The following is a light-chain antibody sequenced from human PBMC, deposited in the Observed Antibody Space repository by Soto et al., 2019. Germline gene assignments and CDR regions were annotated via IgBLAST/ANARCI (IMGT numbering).Light chain of an antibody. V-gene: IGKV3-15*01. CDR2: GAS. CDR1: QSISHN. J-gene: IGKJ1*01. CDR3: QQYNNWWT. Sequence: EIVMTQSPATLSVSPGERATLSCRASQSISHNLAWYHQRPGQAPRLLIYGASTRATGIPARFSGSGSGTEFTLTISSLQSEDFAFYYCQQYNNWWTVGQGTRVEIK.